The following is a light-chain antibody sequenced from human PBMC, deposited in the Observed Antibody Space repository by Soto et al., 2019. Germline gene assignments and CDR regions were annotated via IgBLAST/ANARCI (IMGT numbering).Light chain of an antibody. V-gene: IGKV3D-15*01. Sequence: EIVMTQSPATLSVSPGERATLSCRASQSVRSNLAWYQQKPGQAPRLLIYYISTRATGIPARLSGSGSGTEFTLTINSLQSEDSAVYYCQQHNQWPITFGQGTRLEIK. CDR1: QSVRSN. J-gene: IGKJ5*01. CDR3: QQHNQWPIT. CDR2: YIS.